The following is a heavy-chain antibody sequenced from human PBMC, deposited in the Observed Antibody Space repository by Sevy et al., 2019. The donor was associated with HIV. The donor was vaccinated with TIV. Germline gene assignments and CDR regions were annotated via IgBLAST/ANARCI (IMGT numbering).Heavy chain of an antibody. CDR3: ARVTIAAAGTGYYYYMDV. J-gene: IGHJ6*03. CDR1: GGTISSYA. D-gene: IGHD6-13*01. V-gene: IGHV1-69*06. CDR2: IIPIFGTA. Sequence: ASVKVSCKASGGTISSYAISWVRQAPGQGLEWMGGIIPIFGTANYAQKFQGRVTITADKSTSTAYMELSSLRSEDTAVYYCARVTIAAAGTGYYYYMDVWGKGTTVTVSS.